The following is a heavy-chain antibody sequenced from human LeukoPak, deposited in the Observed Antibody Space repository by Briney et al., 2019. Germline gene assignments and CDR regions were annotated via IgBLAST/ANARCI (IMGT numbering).Heavy chain of an antibody. V-gene: IGHV3-23*01. CDR2: ISGSGGST. J-gene: IGHJ5*02. D-gene: IGHD3-9*01. CDR3: AKGGARITIFFLCWFDP. CDR1: GFTFSSYA. Sequence: PGGSLRLSCAASGFTFSSYAMSWVRQAPGKGLEWVSAISGSGGSTYYADSVKGRFTTSRDNSKNTLYLQMNSLRAEDTAVYYCAKGGARITIFFLCWFDPWGQGTLVTVSS.